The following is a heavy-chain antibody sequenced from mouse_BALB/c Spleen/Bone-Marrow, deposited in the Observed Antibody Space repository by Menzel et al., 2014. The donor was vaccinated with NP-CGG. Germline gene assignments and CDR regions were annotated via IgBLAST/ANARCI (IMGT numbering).Heavy chain of an antibody. D-gene: IGHD2-4*01. CDR1: GFTFSSYG. Sequence: DVKLVESGGDLVKPGGSLKLSCAASGFTFSSYGMSWVRQTPDKRLEWVATISSGGSYTYYPDSVKGRFTISRDNAKNTLYLQMSSLKSEDTAMYYCARHDYDEGNFDYWGQGTTLTVSS. CDR2: ISSGGSYT. CDR3: ARHDYDEGNFDY. V-gene: IGHV5-6*02. J-gene: IGHJ2*01.